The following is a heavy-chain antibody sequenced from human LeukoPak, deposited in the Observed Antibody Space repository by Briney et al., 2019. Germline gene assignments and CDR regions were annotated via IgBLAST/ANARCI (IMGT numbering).Heavy chain of an antibody. CDR3: AKRYCSSTTCYWVAFDI. Sequence: SGGSLRLSCAASGLTFSSYAMMWLRQAPGKGLEWVSAITGNGGWALYADSVKGRFTISRDNSKNTLYLQMNSLRAEDTAIYYCAKRYCSSTTCYWVAFDIWGQGTMVTVSS. CDR2: ITGNGGWA. D-gene: IGHD2-2*01. V-gene: IGHV3-23*01. J-gene: IGHJ3*02. CDR1: GLTFSSYA.